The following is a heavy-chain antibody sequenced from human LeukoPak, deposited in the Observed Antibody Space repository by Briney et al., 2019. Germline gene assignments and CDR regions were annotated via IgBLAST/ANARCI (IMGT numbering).Heavy chain of an antibody. CDR2: IIPIFGTA. J-gene: IGHJ1*01. D-gene: IGHD4-17*01. CDR3: ARDLRRSVTKKTEYFQH. CDR1: GGTFSSYA. V-gene: IGHV1-69*05. Sequence: SVKVSCEASGGTFSSYAISWVRQAPGQGLEWMGGIIPIFGTANYAQKFQGRVTITTDESTSTAYMELSSLRSEDTAVYYCARDLRRSVTKKTEYFQHWGQGTLVTVSS.